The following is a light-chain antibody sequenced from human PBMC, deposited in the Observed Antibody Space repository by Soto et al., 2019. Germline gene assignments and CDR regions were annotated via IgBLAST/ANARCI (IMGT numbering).Light chain of an antibody. CDR2: AAS. CDR3: QQXXXXXXYT. J-gene: IGKJ2*01. CDR1: QSVSSA. Sequence: EIVMTQSPATLSVSLGERATLSCRASQSVSSALAWYQQKPGQSPRLLIFAASTRATGIPARFSGSGSGTEFTLTIXXXXXXXXAVYYCQQXXXXXXYTFG. V-gene: IGKV3-15*01.